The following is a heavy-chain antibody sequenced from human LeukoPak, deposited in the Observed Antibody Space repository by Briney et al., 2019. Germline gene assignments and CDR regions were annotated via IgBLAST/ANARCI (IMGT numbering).Heavy chain of an antibody. V-gene: IGHV3-64*01. CDR3: ARGGYDILTGYKN. J-gene: IGHJ4*02. CDR1: GFTFSSYA. D-gene: IGHD3-9*01. Sequence: GGSLRLSCAASGFTFSSYAMHWVRHAPGKGLGYVSAISSNGGSTYYANSVKGRFTISRDNSKNTLYLQMGSLRAEDMAVYYCARGGYDILTGYKNWGQGTLVTVSS. CDR2: ISSNGGST.